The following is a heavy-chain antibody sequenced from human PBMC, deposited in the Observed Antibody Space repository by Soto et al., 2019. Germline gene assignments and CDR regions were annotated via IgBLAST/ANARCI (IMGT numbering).Heavy chain of an antibody. CDR3: ARDKNPIAAAGTSWFDP. V-gene: IGHV1-69*13. Sequence: ASVKVSCKSSGGTFSIYAISWVRQAPGQGLEWMGGIIPIFGTANYAQKFQGRVTITADESTSTAYMELSSLRSEDTAVYYCARDKNPIAAAGTSWFDPWGQGTLVTVSS. J-gene: IGHJ5*02. D-gene: IGHD6-13*01. CDR2: IIPIFGTA. CDR1: GGTFSIYA.